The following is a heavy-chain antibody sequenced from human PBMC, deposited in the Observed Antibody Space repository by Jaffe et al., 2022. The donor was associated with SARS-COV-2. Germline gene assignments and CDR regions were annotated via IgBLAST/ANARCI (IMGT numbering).Heavy chain of an antibody. CDR3: ARDRGSTSSAADY. CDR1: GFTFSSYG. D-gene: IGHD6-6*01. Sequence: QVQVVESGGGVVQPGRSLRLSCEASGFTFSSYGMHWVRQAPGKGLEWVAAVWYDGIDKYYAESVKGRFTISRDNSKNTVYLQMNGLRAEDTAVYYCARDRGSTSSAADYWGQGTLVTVSS. V-gene: IGHV3-33*01. J-gene: IGHJ4*02. CDR2: VWYDGIDK.